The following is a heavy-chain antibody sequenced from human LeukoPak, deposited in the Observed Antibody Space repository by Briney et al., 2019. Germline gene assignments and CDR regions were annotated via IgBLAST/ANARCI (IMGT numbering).Heavy chain of an antibody. Sequence: PSETVSLTCTVSGGSISSYGWSWIRQPPGKGLEWIGYIYYSGSTNYNPSLKSRVTISVDTSKNQFSLKLSSVTAADTAVYYCARHLGDWNHALHYWGQGTLVTVSS. CDR3: ARHLGDWNHALHY. CDR2: IYYSGST. CDR1: GGSISSYG. V-gene: IGHV4-59*08. D-gene: IGHD1-1*01. J-gene: IGHJ4*02.